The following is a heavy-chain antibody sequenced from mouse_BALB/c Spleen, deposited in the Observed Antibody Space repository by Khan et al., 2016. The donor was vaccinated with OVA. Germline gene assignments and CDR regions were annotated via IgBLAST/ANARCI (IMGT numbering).Heavy chain of an antibody. CDR2: IDPEDGYV. V-gene: IGHV14-3*02. J-gene: IGHJ3*01. D-gene: IGHD1-1*01. CDR1: GFNIKDTY. CDR3: ARITYYDGSY. Sequence: VQLQQSGAELVKPGASVTLSCTASGFNIKDTYLHWVNQRPEQGLEWVGRIDPEDGYVKFDPKFQGKATITADTSPSTVYLQLRSLTSEDTAVYYIARITYYDGSYWGQGTLVTVS.